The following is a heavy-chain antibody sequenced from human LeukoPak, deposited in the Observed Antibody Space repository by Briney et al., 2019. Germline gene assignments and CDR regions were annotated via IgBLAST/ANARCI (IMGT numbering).Heavy chain of an antibody. CDR1: GGSFSVYY. J-gene: IGHJ4*02. V-gene: IGHV4-34*01. Sequence: PSETLSLTCAVYGGSFSVYYWSWIRQPPGKGLEWIGEINHSGSTNYNPSLKSRVTISVDTSKNQFSLKLSSVTAADTAVYYCARKLKRYCSGGSCGYYFDYWGQGTLVTVSS. CDR3: ARKLKRYCSGGSCGYYFDY. D-gene: IGHD2-15*01. CDR2: INHSGST.